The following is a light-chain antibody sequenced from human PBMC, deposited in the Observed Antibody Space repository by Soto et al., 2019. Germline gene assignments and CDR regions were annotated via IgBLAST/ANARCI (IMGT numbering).Light chain of an antibody. J-gene: IGKJ4*01. CDR2: GAS. CDR1: QSVSSTC. CDR3: QDYGNSPRVT. V-gene: IGKV3-20*01. Sequence: EIVLTQSPGTLSLSPGERATLSCRASQSVSSTCLTWYQQKPGQAPRRLIYGASIRATGIPDRFSGSGSGTDFTLTISRLEAEDLAVYYCQDYGNSPRVTFGGGTKVEIK.